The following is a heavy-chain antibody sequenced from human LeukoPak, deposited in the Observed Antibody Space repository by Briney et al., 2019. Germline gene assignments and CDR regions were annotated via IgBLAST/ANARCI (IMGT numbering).Heavy chain of an antibody. V-gene: IGHV3-23*01. CDR2: ISGSGGST. D-gene: IGHD2-21*01. J-gene: IGHJ4*02. CDR1: GFTFSSYA. Sequence: GGFLRLSCAASGFTFSSYAMSWVRQAPGKGLEWVSAISGSGGSTYYADSVKGRFTISRDNSKNTLYLQMNSLRAEDTAVYYCAKFLPTHIVVANYYFDYWGQGTLVTVSS. CDR3: AKFLPTHIVVANYYFDY.